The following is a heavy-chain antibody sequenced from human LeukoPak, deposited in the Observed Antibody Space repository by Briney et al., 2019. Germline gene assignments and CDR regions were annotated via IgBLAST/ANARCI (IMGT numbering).Heavy chain of an antibody. J-gene: IGHJ4*02. V-gene: IGHV3-7*03. Sequence: GGSLRLSCAASGFTFSSYWMSWVRQAPGKGLEWVANIRQDGSEKYYVDSVKGRFTISRDNAKNSLYLQMNSLRAEDTAVYYCAREFRGNYFDYWGQGTLVTVSS. D-gene: IGHD3-16*01. CDR1: GFTFSSYW. CDR3: AREFRGNYFDY. CDR2: IRQDGSEK.